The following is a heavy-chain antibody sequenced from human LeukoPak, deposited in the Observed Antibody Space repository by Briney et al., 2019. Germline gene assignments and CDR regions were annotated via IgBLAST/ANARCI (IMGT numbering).Heavy chain of an antibody. V-gene: IGHV3-11*04. CDR2: ISSSSSTI. J-gene: IGHJ2*01. CDR3: ARGPTVGTLGYFDL. Sequence: PGGSLRLSCAVSGFSFSDYYMSWIRQAPGKGLEWVSYISSSSSTIYYADYVKGRFTISRDNAKNSLHLQMNSLRAEDTAVYYCARGPTVGTLGYFDLWGRGTAVTVSS. CDR1: GFSFSDYY. D-gene: IGHD7-27*01.